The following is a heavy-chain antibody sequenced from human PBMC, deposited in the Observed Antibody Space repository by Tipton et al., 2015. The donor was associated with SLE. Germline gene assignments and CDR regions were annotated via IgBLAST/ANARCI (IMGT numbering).Heavy chain of an antibody. Sequence: TLSLTCTVSGGSVSGGGHYWTWIRQHPGKGLEWIGHIFYSGNTYYNPSLESRLTISVDTSKNQFSLRLTSVTAADTAVYYCATGGQNSHYSNSGSPVPDLWGQGALVTVSS. CDR3: ATGGQNSHYSNSGSPVPDL. J-gene: IGHJ5*02. D-gene: IGHD3-10*01. CDR1: GGSVSGGGHY. CDR2: IFYSGNT. V-gene: IGHV4-31*03.